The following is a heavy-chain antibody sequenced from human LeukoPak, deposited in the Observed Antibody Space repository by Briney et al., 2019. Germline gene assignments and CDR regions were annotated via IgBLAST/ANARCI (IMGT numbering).Heavy chain of an antibody. CDR3: ARGSCTNGVCSVFDH. D-gene: IGHD2-8*01. CDR1: GFTFSYAW. J-gene: IGHJ4*02. CDR2: VYSDGITT. Sequence: PGGSLRLSCAASGFTFSYAWMSWVRQAPGKGLVWVSRVYSDGITTNYADSVKGRFTISRDNAKNTLYLQMNSLRAEDTAVYYCARGSCTNGVCSVFDHWGQGALVTVSS. V-gene: IGHV3-74*01.